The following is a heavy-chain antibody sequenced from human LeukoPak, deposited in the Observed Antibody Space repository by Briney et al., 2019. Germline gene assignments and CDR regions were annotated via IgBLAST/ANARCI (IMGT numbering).Heavy chain of an antibody. CDR1: GGSISSSSYY. CDR2: IYYSGST. Sequence: SETLSLTCTVSGGSISSSSYYWGWIRQPPGKGLEWIGSIYYSGSTYYNPSLKSRVTISVDTSKNQFSLKLSSVTAADTAVYYCARDPRDYVWGSYRVRPPLDYWGQGTLVTVSS. CDR3: ARDPRDYVWGSYRVRPPLDY. V-gene: IGHV4-39*07. D-gene: IGHD3-16*02. J-gene: IGHJ4*02.